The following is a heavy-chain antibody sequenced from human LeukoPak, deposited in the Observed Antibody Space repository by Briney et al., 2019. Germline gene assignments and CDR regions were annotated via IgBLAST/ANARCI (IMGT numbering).Heavy chain of an antibody. J-gene: IGHJ4*02. V-gene: IGHV3-23*01. CDR1: GFTFSSYA. D-gene: IGHD3-9*01. CDR3: AKFYDISTGYFDC. CDR2: ISGGGGST. Sequence: GGSLRLSCAASGFTFSSYAMSWVRQSPGKGLEWVSAISGGGGSTYYADSVKGRFTISRDNSKDTLYLQMNSLRAEDTAVYYCAKFYDISTGYFDCWGQGTLVTVSS.